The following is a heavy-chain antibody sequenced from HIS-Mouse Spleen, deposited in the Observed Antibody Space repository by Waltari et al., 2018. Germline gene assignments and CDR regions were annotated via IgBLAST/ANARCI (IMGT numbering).Heavy chain of an antibody. Sequence: QVQLVQSGAGAKKPGSSVKVSCKASGGTFRSYANSWVRQAPGQGLEWMGGIIPIFGTANYAQKFQGRVTITADESTSTAYMELSSLRSEDTAVYYCARDTVAGRRYFDYWGQGTLVTVSS. CDR1: GGTFRSYA. J-gene: IGHJ4*02. D-gene: IGHD6-19*01. V-gene: IGHV1-69*01. CDR2: IIPIFGTA. CDR3: ARDTVAGRRYFDY.